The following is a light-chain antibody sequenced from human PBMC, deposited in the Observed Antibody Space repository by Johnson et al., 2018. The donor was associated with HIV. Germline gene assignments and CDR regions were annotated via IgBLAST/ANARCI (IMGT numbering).Light chain of an antibody. V-gene: IGLV1-51*02. J-gene: IGLJ1*01. CDR3: GTWDSSLSAYV. CDR1: SSNIGKNY. Sequence: QSVLTQPPSVSAAPGQRVTISCSGSSSNIGKNYVSWYQQLPGTAPKLLIYENNKRPSGIPDRFSGSKSGTSATLGITGLRTENEADYYCGTWDSSLSAYVFGIGTKVTVL. CDR2: ENN.